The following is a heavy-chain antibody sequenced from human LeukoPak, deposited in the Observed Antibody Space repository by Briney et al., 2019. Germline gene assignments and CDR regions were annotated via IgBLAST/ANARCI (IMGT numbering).Heavy chain of an antibody. CDR2: IIPIFGTA. D-gene: IGHD2-2*01. Sequence: ASVKVSCTASGGTFSSYAISWVRQAPGQGLEWMGGIIPIFGTANYAQKFQGRVTITADESTSTAYMELSSLRSEDTAVYYCARGYCSSTSCYDWFDPWGQGTLVTVSS. CDR3: ARGYCSSTSCYDWFDP. J-gene: IGHJ5*02. V-gene: IGHV1-69*01. CDR1: GGTFSSYA.